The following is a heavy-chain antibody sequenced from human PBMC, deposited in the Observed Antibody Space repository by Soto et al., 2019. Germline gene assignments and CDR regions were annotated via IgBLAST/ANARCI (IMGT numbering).Heavy chain of an antibody. CDR1: GYSFTSYW. J-gene: IGHJ3*02. D-gene: IGHD3-9*01. Sequence: GESLKISCKGSGYSFTSYWIGWVRQMPGKGLEWMGIIYPGDSDTRYSPSFQGQVTISADKSISTAYLQWSSLKASDTAMYYCATSNYDILTGYYFVQAFDIWGQGTMVTVSS. V-gene: IGHV5-51*01. CDR2: IYPGDSDT. CDR3: ATSNYDILTGYYFVQAFDI.